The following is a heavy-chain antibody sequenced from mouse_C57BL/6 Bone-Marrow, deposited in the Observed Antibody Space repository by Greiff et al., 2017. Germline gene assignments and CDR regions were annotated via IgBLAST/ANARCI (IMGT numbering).Heavy chain of an antibody. D-gene: IGHD2-4*01. CDR2: ISSGGSYT. J-gene: IGHJ2*01. V-gene: IGHV5-6*01. Sequence: EVQVVESGGDLVKPGGSLKLSCAASGFTFSSYGMSWVRQTPDKRLEWVATISSGGSYTYYPDSVKGRFTISRDNAKNTLYLQMSSLKSEDTAMYYCARHEDDYEFDYWGQGTTLTVSS. CDR3: ARHEDDYEFDY. CDR1: GFTFSSYG.